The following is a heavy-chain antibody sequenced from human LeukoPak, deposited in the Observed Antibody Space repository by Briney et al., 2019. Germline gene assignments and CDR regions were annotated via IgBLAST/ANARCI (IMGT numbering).Heavy chain of an antibody. CDR2: INHSGST. CDR3: ARGPYYDFWSGYYSYGMDV. D-gene: IGHD3-3*01. Sequence: SETLSLTCAVYGRSFSGYYWSWIRQPPGKGLEWIGEINHSGSTNYNPSLKSRVTISVDTSKNQFSLKLSSVTAADTAVYYCARGPYYDFWSGYYSYGMDVWGQGTTVTVSS. V-gene: IGHV4-34*01. J-gene: IGHJ6*02. CDR1: GRSFSGYY.